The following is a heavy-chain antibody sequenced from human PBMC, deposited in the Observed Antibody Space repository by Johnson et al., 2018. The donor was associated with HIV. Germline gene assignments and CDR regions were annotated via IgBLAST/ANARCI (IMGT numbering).Heavy chain of an antibody. CDR2: IRSKANSYAT. CDR3: TIGLGYGDYEHSDL. Sequence: VQLVESGGGLVKPGGSLRLSCAASGFTFSNAWMSWVRQAPGKGLEWVGRIRSKANSYATEYAASVKGRFNIYRDDSKKTPYLQMNNLKTEDTAVYYCTIGLGYGDYEHSDLWGQGTMVTVSS. D-gene: IGHD4-17*01. J-gene: IGHJ3*01. CDR1: GFTFSNAW. V-gene: IGHV3-73*01.